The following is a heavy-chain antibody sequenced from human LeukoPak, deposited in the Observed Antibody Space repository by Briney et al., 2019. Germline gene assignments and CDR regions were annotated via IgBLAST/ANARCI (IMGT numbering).Heavy chain of an antibody. CDR1: GYSISSGYY. CDR2: IYHSGST. Sequence: SETLSLTCTVSGYSISSGYYWGWIRQPPGRGLEWIGSIYHSGSTYYNPSLKSRVTISVDTSKNQFSLKLSSVTAADTAVYYCARDPWNEDDYWGQGTLVTVSS. D-gene: IGHD1-1*01. V-gene: IGHV4-38-2*02. J-gene: IGHJ4*02. CDR3: ARDPWNEDDY.